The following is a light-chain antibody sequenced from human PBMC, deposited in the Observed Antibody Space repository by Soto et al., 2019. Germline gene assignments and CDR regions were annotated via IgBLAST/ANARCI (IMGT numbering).Light chain of an antibody. J-gene: IGLJ1*01. V-gene: IGLV2-23*01. CDR3: CAYVGARSSV. Sequence: QSALTQPASVSGSPGQSITISCTGTNNLVSWYQQHPGKAPKVVLYEGTKRPSGVSNRFSGSNSGSTASLTISGLQAEDEAHYFCCAYVGARSSVFGPGTKVTVL. CDR1: NNL. CDR2: EGT.